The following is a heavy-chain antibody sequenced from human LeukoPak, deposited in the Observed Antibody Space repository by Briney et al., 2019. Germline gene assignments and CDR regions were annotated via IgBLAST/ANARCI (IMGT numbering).Heavy chain of an antibody. CDR1: GFIVSRNY. V-gene: IGHV3-30*18. CDR2: ISYDGSNK. D-gene: IGHD3-10*01. Sequence: GGSLRLSCAASGFIVSRNYMSWVRQAPGKGLEWVAFISYDGSNKYCADSVKGRFTISRDNSKNTLYLQMNSLRAEDTAVYYCAKQVSYYYGSGSRNNWFDPWGQGTLVTVSS. J-gene: IGHJ5*02. CDR3: AKQVSYYYGSGSRNNWFDP.